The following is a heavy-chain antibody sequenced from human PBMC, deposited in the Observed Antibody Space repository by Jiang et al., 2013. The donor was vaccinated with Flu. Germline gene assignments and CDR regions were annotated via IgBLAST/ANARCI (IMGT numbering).Heavy chain of an antibody. V-gene: IGHV4-39*01. CDR2: IYYSGST. CDR1: GGSISSSSYY. D-gene: IGHD5-12*01. CDR3: ARVAYSGYYYFDY. J-gene: IGHJ4*02. Sequence: LLKPSETLSLTCTVSGGSISSSSYYWGWIRQPPGKGLEWIGSIYYSGSTYYNPSLKSRVTISVDTSKNQFSLKLSSVTAADTAVYYCARVAYSGYYYFDYWGQGTLVTVSS.